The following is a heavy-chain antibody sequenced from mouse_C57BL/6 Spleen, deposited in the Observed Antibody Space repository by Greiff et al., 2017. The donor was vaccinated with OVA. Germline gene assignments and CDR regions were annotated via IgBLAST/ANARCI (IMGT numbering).Heavy chain of an antibody. Sequence: QVQLQQPGTELVMPGASVKLSCMASGYNFTSYWMHWVTQRPGQGLEWIGMIYPNSGSTNYNEKFKNKATLTVDKPSSTAYMQLSSLTSEDSAVYYCAKKDNWDSYWGQGPTLTFSS. CDR3: AKKDNWDSY. V-gene: IGHV1-64*01. CDR2: IYPNSGST. CDR1: GYNFTSYW. J-gene: IGHJ2*01. D-gene: IGHD4-1*01.